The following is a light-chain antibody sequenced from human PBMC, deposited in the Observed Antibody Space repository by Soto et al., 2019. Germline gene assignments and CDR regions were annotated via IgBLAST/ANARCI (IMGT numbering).Light chain of an antibody. J-gene: IGKJ4*01. Sequence: EFVLTQSPATLSFSPGERATLSCRASQSISSYLVWYQQKRGQAPRLLIYEASNRATGIPARFSGSGSGTDFTLTISSLEPEDFAVYYCQQRSNWPLTFGGGTKVDIK. CDR1: QSISSY. CDR2: EAS. CDR3: QQRSNWPLT. V-gene: IGKV3-11*01.